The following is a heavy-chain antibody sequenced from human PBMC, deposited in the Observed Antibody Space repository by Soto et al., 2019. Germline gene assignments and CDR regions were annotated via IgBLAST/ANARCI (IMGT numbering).Heavy chain of an antibody. CDR3: ARASSKWLRLSYYYYGMDV. J-gene: IGHJ6*02. V-gene: IGHV1-69*13. CDR2: IIPIFGTA. Sequence: ASVKVSCKASGGTFSSYAISWVRQAPGQGXEWMGGIIPIFGTANYAQKFQGRVTITADESTSTAYMELSSLRSEDTAVYYCARASSKWLRLSYYYYGMDVWGQGTTVTVSS. CDR1: GGTFSSYA. D-gene: IGHD5-12*01.